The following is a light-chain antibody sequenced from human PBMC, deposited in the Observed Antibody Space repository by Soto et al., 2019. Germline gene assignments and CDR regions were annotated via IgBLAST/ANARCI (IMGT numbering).Light chain of an antibody. J-gene: IGKJ1*01. CDR1: QSVSSRY. CDR3: QQYSTSPPT. Sequence: EIVLTQSPGTLYLSPGERATLSCRASQSVSSRYLAWYQQKPGQAPRVLIYGASNRATGITDKFSGSGCGSHFPLTNNRLEPEDFAVYYSQQYSTSPPTYGQGTKVDIK. CDR2: GAS. V-gene: IGKV3-20*01.